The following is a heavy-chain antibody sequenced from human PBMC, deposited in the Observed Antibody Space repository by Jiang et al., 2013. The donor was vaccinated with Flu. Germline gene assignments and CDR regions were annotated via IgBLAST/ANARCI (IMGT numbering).Heavy chain of an antibody. J-gene: IGHJ3*02. V-gene: IGHV3-7*03. CDR2: IKEDGSEK. CDR3: ARSSMISI. Sequence: LLESGGGLVQPGGSLRLSCAASGFTFSSHWMSWVRQAPGKGPEWVANIKEDGSEKYYVDSVKGRFTISRDNAKNSLYLQMNSLRAEDTAVYYCARSSMISIWGQGTMVTVSP. D-gene: IGHD2/OR15-2a*01. CDR1: GFTFSSHW.